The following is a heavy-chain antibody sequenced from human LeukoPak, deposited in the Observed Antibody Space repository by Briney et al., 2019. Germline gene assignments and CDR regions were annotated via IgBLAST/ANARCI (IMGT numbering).Heavy chain of an antibody. CDR3: ARGRPGTGNYYFDL. CDR2: IHYSGAT. D-gene: IGHD1-7*01. V-gene: IGHV4-34*01. J-gene: IGHJ2*01. Sequence: SETLSLTCAVYGGSYSGYYWSWVRQPPGKGLEWVGEIHYSGATNYKPSPQSRATILGDTSKNQISLKLTSVTAADTALYYCARGRPGTGNYYFDLWGRGTLVTVSS. CDR1: GGSYSGYY.